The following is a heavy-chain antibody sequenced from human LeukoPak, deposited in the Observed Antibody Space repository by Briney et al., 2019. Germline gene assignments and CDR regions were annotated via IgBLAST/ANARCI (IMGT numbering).Heavy chain of an antibody. CDR2: IYTSGST. Sequence: PSETLSLTCAVYGGSFSGYYWSRIRQPDGTGLEWIGRIYTSGSTNYNPSLKSRVSMSVDTSTNQFSLKLSSVTAADTAVYYCARDSLIHPNRWFDPWGQGTLVIVSS. D-gene: IGHD5-18*01. J-gene: IGHJ5*02. CDR3: ARDSLIHPNRWFDP. V-gene: IGHV4-4*07. CDR1: GGSFSGYY.